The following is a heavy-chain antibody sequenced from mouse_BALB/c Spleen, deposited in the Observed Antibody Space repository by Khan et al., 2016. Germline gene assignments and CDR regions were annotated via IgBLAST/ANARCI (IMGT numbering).Heavy chain of an antibody. Sequence: VQLQESGGGLVQPGGSMKLSCVASGFTFSDAWMDWVRQSPEKGLEWVAEIKTKANNHATYYAESVTGRFTISRDDSKSNVYLQMNRVRAEDTGIYYCIRNYVAYWGQGTLVTVSA. J-gene: IGHJ3*01. CDR3: IRNYVAY. V-gene: IGHV6-6*01. CDR2: IKTKANNHAT. CDR1: GFTFSDAW. D-gene: IGHD1-1*01.